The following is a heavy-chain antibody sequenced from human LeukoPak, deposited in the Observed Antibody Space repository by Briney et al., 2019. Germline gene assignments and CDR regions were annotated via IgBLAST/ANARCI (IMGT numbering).Heavy chain of an antibody. CDR1: GGTFSSYA. Sequence: ASVKVSCKASGGTFSSYAINWVRQATGQGLEWMGWMNPNSGNTGYAQKFQGRVTMTRNTSISTAYMELSSLRSGDTAVYYCARGRGIQLRRKGDWFDPWGQGTLVTVSS. J-gene: IGHJ5*02. D-gene: IGHD5-18*01. CDR2: MNPNSGNT. CDR3: ARGRGIQLRRKGDWFDP. V-gene: IGHV1-8*02.